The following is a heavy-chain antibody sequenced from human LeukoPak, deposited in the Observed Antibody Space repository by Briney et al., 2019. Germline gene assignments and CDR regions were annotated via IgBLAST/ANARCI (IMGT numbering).Heavy chain of an antibody. Sequence: SETLSLTCAVYGASFSGYYWSWIRQPPGKGLEWLGEINHSGSTNYNPSLKSRVTISVDTSKNQFSLKLSSVTAADTAVYYCARGFYCSSTSCWSGMDVWGKGTTVTVSS. D-gene: IGHD2-2*01. CDR1: GASFSGYY. CDR2: INHSGST. J-gene: IGHJ6*04. V-gene: IGHV4-34*01. CDR3: ARGFYCSSTSCWSGMDV.